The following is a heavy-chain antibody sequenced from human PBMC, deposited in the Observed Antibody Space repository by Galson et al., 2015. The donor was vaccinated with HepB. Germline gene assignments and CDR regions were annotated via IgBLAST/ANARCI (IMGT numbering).Heavy chain of an antibody. J-gene: IGHJ4*02. V-gene: IGHV3-66*01. CDR1: GFIVSSNY. CDR2: IYGGGST. CDR3: AVYCRSTTCYPSYDSSGYYDRDY. Sequence: SLRLSCAASGFIVSSNYMSWVRQAPGKGLEWVSIIYGGGSTYYADSVKGRFTISRDSSRNTLHLQMNSLRAEDTAVYYCAVYCRSTTCYPSYDSSGYYDRDYWGQGTLVTVSS. D-gene: IGHD3-22*01.